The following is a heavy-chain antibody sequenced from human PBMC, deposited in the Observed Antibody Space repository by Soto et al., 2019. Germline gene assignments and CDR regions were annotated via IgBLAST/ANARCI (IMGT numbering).Heavy chain of an antibody. J-gene: IGHJ5*02. CDR3: ARDPCSSTSCQQGRIRNWFDP. V-gene: IGHV1-69*04. Sequence: SVKVSCKASGGTFSSYTISWVRQAPGQGLEWMGRIIPILGIANYAQKFQGRVTITADKSTSTAYMELSSLRSEDTAVYYCARDPCSSTSCQQGRIRNWFDPWGQGTLVTVSS. CDR1: GGTFSSYT. D-gene: IGHD2-2*01. CDR2: IIPILGIA.